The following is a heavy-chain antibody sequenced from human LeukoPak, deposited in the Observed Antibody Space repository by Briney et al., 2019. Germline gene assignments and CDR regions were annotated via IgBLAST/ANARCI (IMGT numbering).Heavy chain of an antibody. CDR2: ISAYNGNT. J-gene: IGHJ6*03. D-gene: IGHD2-2*03. CDR3: ARMDIVVVPAAMGYYYYYMDV. V-gene: IGHV1-18*01. CDR1: GYTFTSYG. Sequence: GASVKVSCKASGYTFTSYGISWVRQAPGQGLEWMGWISAYNGNTNYAQKLQGRVTMTTDTSTSTAYMELRSLRSDDTAVYYCARMDIVVVPAAMGYYYYYMDVWGKGTTVTVSS.